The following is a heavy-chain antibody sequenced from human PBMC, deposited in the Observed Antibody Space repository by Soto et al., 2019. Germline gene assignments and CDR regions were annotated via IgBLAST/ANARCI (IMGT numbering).Heavy chain of an antibody. J-gene: IGHJ4*02. D-gene: IGHD4-4*01. V-gene: IGHV3-23*01. CDR1: GFILSNYA. CDR3: ANGTTVTTFFDY. CDR2: INVGGGAT. Sequence: EVQLLESGGGLVQPGGSLRLSCAASGFILSNYAMSWVRQAPGKRLEWVSGINVGGGATYYADSVKGRFTVSRDNSKNTLYLQMNSLRAEDAAIYYCANGTTVTTFFDYWAQGTLVTVSS.